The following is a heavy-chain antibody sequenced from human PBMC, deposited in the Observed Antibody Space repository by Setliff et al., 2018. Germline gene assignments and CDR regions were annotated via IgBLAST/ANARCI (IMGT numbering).Heavy chain of an antibody. V-gene: IGHV4-39*07. CDR3: ARLWRRIQQIDY. CDR2: IYYSGST. CDR1: GGSISSSSYY. Sequence: PSETLSLTCTVSGGSISSSSYYWGWIRQPPGKGLEWIGSIYYSGSTYYNPPLKSRVTISVDTSKNQFSLKLSSVTAADTAVYYCARLWRRIQQIDYWGQGTLVTVSS. J-gene: IGHJ4*02. D-gene: IGHD3-10*01.